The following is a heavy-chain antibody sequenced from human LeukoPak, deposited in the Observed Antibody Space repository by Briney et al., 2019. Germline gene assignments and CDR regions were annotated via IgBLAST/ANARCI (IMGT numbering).Heavy chain of an antibody. D-gene: IGHD2-2*01. CDR3: ARGSCSSTSCYAWVFFDI. J-gene: IGHJ3*02. V-gene: IGHV3-13*01. Sequence: GGSLRLSCAASGFTFSSYDMHWVRQATGKGLEWVSAIGTAGDTYYPGSVKGRFTISRENAKNSLYLQMNSLRAGDTAVYYCARGSCSSTSCYAWVFFDIWGQGTMVTVSS. CDR1: GFTFSSYD. CDR2: IGTAGDT.